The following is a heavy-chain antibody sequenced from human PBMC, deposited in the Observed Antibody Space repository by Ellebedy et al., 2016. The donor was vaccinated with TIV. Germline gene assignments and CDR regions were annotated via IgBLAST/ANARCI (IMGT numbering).Heavy chain of an antibody. CDR2: IYSGGTT. CDR3: ARHRYYSSTWYYFDY. Sequence: GGSLRLSCAASGFTVSRNYMSWVRQAPGKGLEWVSLIYSGGTTYYADSVKGRFTISRDNSKNTLYLQMNSLRAEDTAVYYCARHRYYSSTWYYFDYWGQGTLVTVSS. CDR1: GFTVSRNY. D-gene: IGHD2-2*01. V-gene: IGHV3-66*04. J-gene: IGHJ4*02.